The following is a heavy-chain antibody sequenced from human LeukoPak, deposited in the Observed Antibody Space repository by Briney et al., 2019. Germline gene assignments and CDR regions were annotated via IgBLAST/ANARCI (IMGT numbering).Heavy chain of an antibody. CDR2: ISSSGSYI. V-gene: IGHV3-21*01. Sequence: GGSLRLSCAASGFTFDDYAMHWVRHAPGKGLEWVSSISSSGSYIYYADSVKGRFTISRDNAKNSLYLQMNSLRAEDTAVYYCARVYDSCDYWGQGTLVTVSS. CDR3: ARVYDSCDY. J-gene: IGHJ4*02. CDR1: GFTFDDYA. D-gene: IGHD3-16*01.